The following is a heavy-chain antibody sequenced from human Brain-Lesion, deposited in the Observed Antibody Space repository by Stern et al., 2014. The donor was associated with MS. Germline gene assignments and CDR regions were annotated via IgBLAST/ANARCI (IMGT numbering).Heavy chain of an antibody. V-gene: IGHV1-8*01. CDR2: MNPYSGNT. Sequence: QDQLVQSGAEVKKPGASVKVSCTASGYTFSSYDITWVRQASGHGLEWMGWMNPYSGNTGYAQKFKGRVSMTSDPSISTVYMELTSLTSDDTAVYFCARAVRNQLLSEYWGQGTLVTVSS. D-gene: IGHD2-2*01. CDR1: GYTFSSYD. J-gene: IGHJ4*02. CDR3: ARAVRNQLLSEY.